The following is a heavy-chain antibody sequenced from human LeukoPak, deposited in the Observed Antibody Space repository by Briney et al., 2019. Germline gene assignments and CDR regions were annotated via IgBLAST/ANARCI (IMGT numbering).Heavy chain of an antibody. Sequence: GRSLRLSCAASGFTFSSYGMHWVRQAPGKGLEWVAVISYDGSNKYYADSVKGRFTISRDNSRNTLYLQMNSLRAEDTAVYYCAKDTTFSSGVGYWGQGTLVTVSS. V-gene: IGHV3-30*18. CDR1: GFTFSSYG. J-gene: IGHJ4*02. CDR3: AKDTTFSSGVGY. CDR2: ISYDGSNK. D-gene: IGHD6-19*01.